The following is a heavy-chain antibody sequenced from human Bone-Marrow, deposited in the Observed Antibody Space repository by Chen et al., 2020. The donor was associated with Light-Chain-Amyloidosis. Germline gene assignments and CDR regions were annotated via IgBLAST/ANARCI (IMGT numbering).Heavy chain of an antibody. CDR3: ARESSVAAPYYLDY. CDR2: IREDGNEK. Sequence: EVRLVESGGGLVQPGGSLRLSCAASGFTFSRYFMSWVRQAPGKGLEWVANIREDGNEKYYVQSVKGRFTISRDNAKNAVYLQMHRLGAADSAIYFCARESSVAAPYYLDYWGQGIRVTVSA. CDR1: GFTFSRYF. J-gene: IGHJ4*02. D-gene: IGHD6-25*01. V-gene: IGHV3-7*01.